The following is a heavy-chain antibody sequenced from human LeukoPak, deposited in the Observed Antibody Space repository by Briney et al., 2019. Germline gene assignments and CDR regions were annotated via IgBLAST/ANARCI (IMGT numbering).Heavy chain of an antibody. V-gene: IGHV1-2*02. CDR2: INPNSGGT. CDR1: GYTFTGYY. D-gene: IGHD6-19*01. Sequence: ASVKVSCKASGYTFTGYYMHWVRQAPGQGLEWMGWINPNSGGTNYAQKFQGRVTMTRDTSISTAYMELSRLRSDGTAVYYCARDGFHSSGWWGASGGGFDYWGQGTLVTVSS. J-gene: IGHJ4*02. CDR3: ARDGFHSSGWWGASGGGFDY.